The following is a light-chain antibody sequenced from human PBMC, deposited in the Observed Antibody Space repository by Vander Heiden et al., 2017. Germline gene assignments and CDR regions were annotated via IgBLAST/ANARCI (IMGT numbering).Light chain of an antibody. V-gene: IGLV7-43*01. Sequence: QTVVTQEPSLTVSPGGTVTLTCASSTGGVTSGYYPNWFQQKPGQAPRPLIYSISNKHSWTPARCSGSLRGGKAALTLSGVQPEDEAEYYCLLYDGGGWVFGGGTKLTVL. J-gene: IGLJ3*02. CDR1: TGGVTSGYY. CDR3: LLYDGGGWV. CDR2: SIS.